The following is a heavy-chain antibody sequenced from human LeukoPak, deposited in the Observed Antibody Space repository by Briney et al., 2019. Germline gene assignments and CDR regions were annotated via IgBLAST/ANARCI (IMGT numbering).Heavy chain of an antibody. J-gene: IGHJ4*02. CDR3: AKDRWFRNDEGSYFDY. V-gene: IGHV3-23*01. CDR1: EFTFSSYA. CDR2: ISGSGGST. Sequence: GGSLRLSCAASEFTFSSYAMSWVRQAPGKGLEWVSAISGSGGSTYYADSVKGRFTISRDNSKNTLYLQMNSLRAEDTAVYYCAKDRWFRNDEGSYFDYWGQGTLVTVSS. D-gene: IGHD1-1*01.